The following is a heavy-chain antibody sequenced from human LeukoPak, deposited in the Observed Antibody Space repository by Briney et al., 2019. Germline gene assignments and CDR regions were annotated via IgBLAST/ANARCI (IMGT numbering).Heavy chain of an antibody. V-gene: IGHV4-34*01. Sequence: PSETLSLTCAVYGGSFSGYYWSWIRQPPGKGLEWIGEINHSGSTNYNPSLKSRVTISVDTSKNQFSLKLSSVTAADTAVYYCARGPSGTLAFDIWGQGTMVTVSS. D-gene: IGHD2-2*01. CDR1: GGSFSGYY. J-gene: IGHJ3*02. CDR3: ARGPSGTLAFDI. CDR2: INHSGST.